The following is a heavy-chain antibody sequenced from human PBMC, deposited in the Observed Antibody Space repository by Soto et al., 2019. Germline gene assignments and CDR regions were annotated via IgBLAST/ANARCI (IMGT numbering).Heavy chain of an antibody. D-gene: IGHD5-12*01. CDR3: ARRSYSGYDFSFDY. J-gene: IGHJ4*02. V-gene: IGHV4-39*01. Sequence: PSEILSLTCTVSGGSISSSSYYWGWIRQPPGKGLEWIGSIYYSGSTYYNPSLKSRVTISVDTSKNQFSLKLSSVTAADTAAYYCARRSYSGYDFSFDYWGQGTLVTVSS. CDR1: GGSISSSSYY. CDR2: IYYSGST.